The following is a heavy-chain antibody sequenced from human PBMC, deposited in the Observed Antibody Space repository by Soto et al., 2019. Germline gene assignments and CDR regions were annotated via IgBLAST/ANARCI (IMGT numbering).Heavy chain of an antibody. J-gene: IGHJ4*02. V-gene: IGHV3-72*01. D-gene: IGHD6-6*01. CDR3: VVEYMNPFDS. CDR1: GFTSSDHY. CDR2: SRNKANRYST. Sequence: LRLSCAASGFTSSDHYMDWVRQAPGKGLEWVGRSRNKANRYSTEYAASVKGRFTISRDDSKNSLYLQMNSLKTEDTAVYYCVVEYMNPFDSWGLGTLVTVSS.